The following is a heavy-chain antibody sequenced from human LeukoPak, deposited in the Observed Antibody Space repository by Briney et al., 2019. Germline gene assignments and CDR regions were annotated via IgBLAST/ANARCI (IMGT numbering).Heavy chain of an antibody. V-gene: IGHV1-2*02. CDR1: GDTFTDYY. J-gene: IGHJ6*03. Sequence: GASVKVSCKASGDTFTDYYLHWVRQAPGQGLEWMGWLNPNSGDTIYAQNFRGRVTMTRDTSISTAYMELSRLRSDDTAVYYCAKNLYSGTSLPYYYYYYMDVWGKGTTITVSS. CDR3: AKNLYSGTSLPYYYYYYMDV. CDR2: LNPNSGDT. D-gene: IGHD3-10*01.